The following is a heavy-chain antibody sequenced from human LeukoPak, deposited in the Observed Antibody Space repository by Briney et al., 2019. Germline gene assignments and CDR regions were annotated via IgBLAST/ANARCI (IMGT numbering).Heavy chain of an antibody. J-gene: IGHJ4*02. CDR3: ATGYYFGSGSYGYLDY. CDR1: GFTFSSKY. D-gene: IGHD3-10*01. V-gene: IGHV3-53*01. CDR2: IYSSGDA. Sequence: GGSLRLSCAASGFTFSSKYMSWVRQTPGKGLQWVALIYSSGDAYTPDSVKGRFTISRDDSENTLYLQMDSLRAEDTAVYYCATGYYFGSGSYGYLDYWGQGILVTVSS.